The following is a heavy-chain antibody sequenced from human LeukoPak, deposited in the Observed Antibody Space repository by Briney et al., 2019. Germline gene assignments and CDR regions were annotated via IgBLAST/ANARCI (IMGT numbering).Heavy chain of an antibody. V-gene: IGHV1-8*01. Sequence: ASVKVSCKASGYTFTSYGINWVRHATGQGLEWMGWMSPNSGDTGYAQKFQGRVTMTRDTSISTAYMELTSLRSEDTAIYHCARGPPNWGFDFWGQGALVTVSS. CDR2: MSPNSGDT. CDR1: GYTFTSYG. D-gene: IGHD7-27*01. CDR3: ARGPPNWGFDF. J-gene: IGHJ4*02.